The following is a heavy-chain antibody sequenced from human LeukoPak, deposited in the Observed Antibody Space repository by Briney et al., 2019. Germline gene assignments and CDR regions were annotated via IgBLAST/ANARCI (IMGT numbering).Heavy chain of an antibody. Sequence: GGSLRLSCAASGFTFSSYGMHWVRQAPGKGLEWVAVISYDGSNKYYADSVKSRFTISRDNSKNTLYLQMNSLRAEDTAVYYCAKDWEGVDYFDYWGQGTLVTVSS. J-gene: IGHJ4*02. CDR2: ISYDGSNK. CDR3: AKDWEGVDYFDY. CDR1: GFTFSSYG. D-gene: IGHD3-3*01. V-gene: IGHV3-30*18.